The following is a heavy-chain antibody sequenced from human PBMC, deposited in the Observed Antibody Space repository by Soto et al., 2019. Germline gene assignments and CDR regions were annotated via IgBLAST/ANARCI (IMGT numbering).Heavy chain of an antibody. CDR3: ARVADSSSWYSLYYYYGMDV. J-gene: IGHJ6*02. Sequence: SETLSLTCTVSCGSISSGCYCWSWIRQHPGKGLEWIGYIYYSGSTYYNPSLKSRVTISVDTSKNQFSLMLTSVTAADTAVYYCARVADSSSWYSLYYYYGMDVWGQGTTVTVSS. CDR1: CGSISSGCYC. V-gene: IGHV4-31*03. D-gene: IGHD6-13*01. CDR2: IYYSGST.